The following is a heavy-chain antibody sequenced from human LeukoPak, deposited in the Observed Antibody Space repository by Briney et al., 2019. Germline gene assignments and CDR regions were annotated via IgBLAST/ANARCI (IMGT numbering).Heavy chain of an antibody. CDR2: IKHDGSEK. CDR1: GFTFSSYI. D-gene: IGHD6-13*01. CDR3: ASERPSSSWYDY. V-gene: IGHV3-7*01. Sequence: PGGSLRLSCAASGFTFSSYIVTWVRQAPGKGLEWVANIKHDGSEKYYVDSVRGRFTISRDNAKNSLYLQMDSLRVEDTAVYYCASERPSSSWYDYWGQGALVTVSS. J-gene: IGHJ4*02.